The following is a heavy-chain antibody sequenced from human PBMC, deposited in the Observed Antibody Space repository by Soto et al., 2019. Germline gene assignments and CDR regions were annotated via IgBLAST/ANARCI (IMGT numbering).Heavy chain of an antibody. J-gene: IGHJ4*02. Sequence: QITLKESGPTLVKPTQTLTLTCTFSGFSLSTSGVAVGWIRQPPGKALEWLALIYWDDDKRYSPSLKSRLTITKDTSKNQVVLTMTNMDPVDTATYYCAHLHCSSTSCRFDYWGQGTLVTVSS. CDR1: GFSLSTSGVA. CDR3: AHLHCSSTSCRFDY. V-gene: IGHV2-5*02. D-gene: IGHD2-2*01. CDR2: IYWDDDK.